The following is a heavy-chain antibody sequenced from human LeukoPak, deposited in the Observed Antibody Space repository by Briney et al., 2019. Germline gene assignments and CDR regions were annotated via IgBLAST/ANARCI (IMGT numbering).Heavy chain of an antibody. D-gene: IGHD3-10*01. V-gene: IGHV4-31*03. J-gene: IGHJ2*01. CDR3: ARDSPYFGSRMVRGVSYLYFDL. Sequence: PSETLSLTCSVSGGTIYSGGYDWRGPRQHPGKGLEWIEYIYYSGSTYYNPSLKSRVTISVHTSKNQFSLKLSSVTAADTAVYYGARDSPYFGSRMVRGVSYLYFDLAGRGPLVTVSS. CDR2: IYYSGST. CDR1: GGTIYSGGYD.